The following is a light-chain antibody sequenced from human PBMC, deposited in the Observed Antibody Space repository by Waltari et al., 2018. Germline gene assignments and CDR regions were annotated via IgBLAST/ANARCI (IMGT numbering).Light chain of an antibody. CDR2: EGS. V-gene: IGLV2-23*01. CDR3: CSYAGSSTYV. Sequence: QSALTQPASVSGSPGQSITISCPGTRSDVGSNTLVSWYQQHPGKAPKLMIYEGSKRPSGVSNRFSGSKSGNTASLTISGLQAEDEADYYCCSYAGSSTYVFGTGTKVTVL. J-gene: IGLJ1*01. CDR1: RSDVGSNTL.